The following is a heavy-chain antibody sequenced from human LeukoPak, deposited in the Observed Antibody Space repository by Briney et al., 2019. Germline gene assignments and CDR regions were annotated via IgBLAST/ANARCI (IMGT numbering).Heavy chain of an antibody. Sequence: PSETLSLTCAVSGGSISSNSYYWGWIRQPPGKGLEWIGSIYYSGSTYYNPSLKSRVTISVDTSKNQFSLKLSSVTAADTAVYYCAREAFWSGYSPIDYWGQGTLVTVSS. J-gene: IGHJ4*02. CDR2: IYYSGST. D-gene: IGHD3-3*01. CDR3: AREAFWSGYSPIDY. CDR1: GGSISSNSYY. V-gene: IGHV4-39*07.